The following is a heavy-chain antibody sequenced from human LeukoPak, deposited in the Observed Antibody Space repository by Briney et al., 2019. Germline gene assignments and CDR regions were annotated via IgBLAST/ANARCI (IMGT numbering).Heavy chain of an antibody. Sequence: SETLSLTCTVSGGSISSYYWSWIRQPPGKGLEWIGYIYYSGRTNYNPSLKSRVTISVDTSKNQFSLKLSSVTAADTAVYYCARHYRMLYAFDIWGQGTMVTVSS. CDR1: GGSISSYY. CDR2: IYYSGRT. V-gene: IGHV4-59*08. D-gene: IGHD1-14*01. CDR3: ARHYRMLYAFDI. J-gene: IGHJ3*02.